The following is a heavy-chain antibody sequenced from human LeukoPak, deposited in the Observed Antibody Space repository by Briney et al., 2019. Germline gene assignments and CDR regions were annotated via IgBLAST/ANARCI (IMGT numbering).Heavy chain of an antibody. Sequence: SETLSLTCTVSGGSISSYYWSWIRQPAGKGLEWIGRIYTSGSTNYNPSLKSRVTMSVDTSKNQFSLKLSSVTAADTAVYYCARAPYYGSGSYYNQWFDPWGQGTLVTVSS. V-gene: IGHV4-4*07. J-gene: IGHJ5*02. D-gene: IGHD3-10*01. CDR3: ARAPYYGSGSYYNQWFDP. CDR2: IYTSGST. CDR1: GGSISSYY.